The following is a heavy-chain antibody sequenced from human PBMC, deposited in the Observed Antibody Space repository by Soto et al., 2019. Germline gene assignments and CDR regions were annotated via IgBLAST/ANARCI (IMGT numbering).Heavy chain of an antibody. CDR1: GGSISSYY. CDR3: ARLPQYYDFWSGYYTTTYFDY. CDR2: IYYSGST. J-gene: IGHJ4*02. Sequence: SETLSLTCTVSGGSISSYYWSWIRQPPGKGLEWIGYIYYSGSTNYNPSLKSRVTISVDTSKNQFSLKLSSVTAADTAVYYCARLPQYYDFWSGYYTTTYFDYWGQGTLVTVSS. D-gene: IGHD3-3*01. V-gene: IGHV4-59*08.